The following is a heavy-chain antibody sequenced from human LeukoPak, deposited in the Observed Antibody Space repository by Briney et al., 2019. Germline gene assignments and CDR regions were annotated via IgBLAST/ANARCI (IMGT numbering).Heavy chain of an antibody. Sequence: ASVKVSCKASGYTFTSYYMHWVRQAPGQGLEWMGIINPSGGSTGYAQKFQGRVTMTRDTSTSTVYMELSSLRSEDTAVYYCARGSAPLGYCSSTSCPDAFDIWGQGTMVTVSS. V-gene: IGHV1-46*01. CDR3: ARGSAPLGYCSSTSCPDAFDI. D-gene: IGHD2-2*01. CDR2: INPSGGST. J-gene: IGHJ3*02. CDR1: GYTFTSYY.